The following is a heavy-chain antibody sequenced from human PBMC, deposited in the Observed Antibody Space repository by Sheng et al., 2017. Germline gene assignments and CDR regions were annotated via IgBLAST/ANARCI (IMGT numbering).Heavy chain of an antibody. CDR3: ARLPRPFGSGSYYFDY. J-gene: IGHJ4*02. Sequence: QVQLVQSGGGVVQPGRSLRVSCEASGFTFSSYAMHWVRQAPGKGLEWVSHISYDENTRDYADSVRGRFTISRDNSKNTLYLHMSSLRPEDTAVYYCARLPRPFGSGSYYFDYWGQGTLVTVSS. CDR2: ISYDENTR. V-gene: IGHV3-30-3*01. D-gene: IGHD3-10*01. CDR1: GFTFSSYA.